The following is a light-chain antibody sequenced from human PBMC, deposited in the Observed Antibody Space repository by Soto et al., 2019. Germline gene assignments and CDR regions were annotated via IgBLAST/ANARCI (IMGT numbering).Light chain of an antibody. CDR2: DAF. CDR3: QQRSDWHPIT. V-gene: IGKV3-11*01. Sequence: EILLTQSPATLALSPGERATLSCRASQSVSNYVAWYQHKPGQAPRLLIYDAFNRATGIPARFNGSGSGTDFTLTISSLEHEDFAVYYCQQRSDWHPITFGQGTRLEIK. CDR1: QSVSNY. J-gene: IGKJ5*01.